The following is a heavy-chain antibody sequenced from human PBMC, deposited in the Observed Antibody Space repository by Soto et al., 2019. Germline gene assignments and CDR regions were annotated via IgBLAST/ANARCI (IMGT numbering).Heavy chain of an antibody. CDR2: IYSLGNT. V-gene: IGHV4-39*07. CDR1: GGSISSSSYY. Sequence: SETLSLTCTVSGGSISSSSYYWGWIRQPPGQGLEWLGTIYSLGNTYYNPSLKSRVTISVDKSKSQFSLKLSSVTAADTAVYYCAHNTPSRDYPDYYYYYMDVWGKGTTVTVSS. D-gene: IGHD4-17*01. CDR3: AHNTPSRDYPDYYYYYMDV. J-gene: IGHJ6*03.